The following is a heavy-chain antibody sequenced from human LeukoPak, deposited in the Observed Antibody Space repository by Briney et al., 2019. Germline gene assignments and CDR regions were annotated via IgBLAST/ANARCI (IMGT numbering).Heavy chain of an antibody. Sequence: GGSLRLSCATSGFNFRTYTLNWVRQAPGKGLEWVSSISSSGDYTYYADSMKGRFTISRDNTKNSVYLQMNSLRAEDTAVYYCARDSDSSGWLDYYMDVWGKGTTVTISS. D-gene: IGHD6-19*01. CDR1: GFNFRTYT. CDR3: ARDSDSSGWLDYYMDV. CDR2: ISSSGDYT. J-gene: IGHJ6*03. V-gene: IGHV3-21*01.